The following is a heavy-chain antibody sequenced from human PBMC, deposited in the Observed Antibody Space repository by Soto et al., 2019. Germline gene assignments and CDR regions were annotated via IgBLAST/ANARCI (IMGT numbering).Heavy chain of an antibody. Sequence: ASVNVSVKAAGYTFTKYSLHWVRQAPGQRLELMGWINAGNGNTKYSKKFQGRVTITRDTSASTSYMQLSSLRSEDTAVYYSARGEGSCSGGTCYRWFGPWGQGTLVTVSS. CDR3: ARGEGSCSGGTCYRWFGP. CDR1: GYTFTKYS. V-gene: IGHV1-3*01. D-gene: IGHD2-15*01. J-gene: IGHJ5*02. CDR2: INAGNGNT.